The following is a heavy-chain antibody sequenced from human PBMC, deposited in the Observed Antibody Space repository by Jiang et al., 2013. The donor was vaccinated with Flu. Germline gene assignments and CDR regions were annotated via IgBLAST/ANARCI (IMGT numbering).Heavy chain of an antibody. Sequence: AQKFQGRVTITADTSTSTAYMELSSLRSEDTAVYYCARDYYDSSGYYLSSLDIWGQGTMVTVSS. J-gene: IGHJ3*02. CDR3: ARDYYDSSGYYLSSLDI. D-gene: IGHD3-22*01. V-gene: IGHV1-69*04.